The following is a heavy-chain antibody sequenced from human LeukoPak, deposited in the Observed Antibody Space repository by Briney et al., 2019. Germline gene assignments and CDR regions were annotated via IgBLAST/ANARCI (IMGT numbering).Heavy chain of an antibody. J-gene: IGHJ4*02. V-gene: IGHV3-23*01. CDR2: ISDSGGST. CDR3: AKDSCSSTSCYGGVDY. CDR1: GITFSSFA. D-gene: IGHD2-2*01. Sequence: GGSLRLSCAASGITFSSFAMTWVRQAPGKGLEWVSAISDSGGSTYYADSVKGRFTISRDNSKNTLNLQMNSLRAEDTAVYYCAKDSCSSTSCYGGVDYWGQGTLVTVSS.